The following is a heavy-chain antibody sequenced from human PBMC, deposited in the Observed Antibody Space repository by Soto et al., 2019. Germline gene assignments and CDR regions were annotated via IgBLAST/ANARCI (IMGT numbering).Heavy chain of an antibody. CDR2: TYYRSKWYN. V-gene: IGHV6-1*01. CDR1: RDTVSSIIAA. J-gene: IGHJ6*02. CDR3: ARDRSSWDYYYGMDV. Sequence: SQTPSLTCAISRDTVSSIIAAWHWIRQSPSRGLEWLGRTYYRSKWYNDYAVSVKSRITINPDTSKNQFSLQLNSVTPEDTAVYYCARDRSSWDYYYGMDVWGQGTTVTVSS. D-gene: IGHD6-13*01.